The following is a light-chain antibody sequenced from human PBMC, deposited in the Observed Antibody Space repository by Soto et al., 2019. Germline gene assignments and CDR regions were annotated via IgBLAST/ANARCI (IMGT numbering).Light chain of an antibody. Sequence: EIVMTQSPGTLSVSPGERATLSCRASQSVSTNLAWYQQKPGQTPRLLIYGASTRATGIPARFSGSGSGTEFTLTIGSLQSEDSAGYYCQQYNNWPPWTFGQGTKVEI. V-gene: IGKV3-15*01. CDR1: QSVSTN. CDR3: QQYNNWPPWT. CDR2: GAS. J-gene: IGKJ1*01.